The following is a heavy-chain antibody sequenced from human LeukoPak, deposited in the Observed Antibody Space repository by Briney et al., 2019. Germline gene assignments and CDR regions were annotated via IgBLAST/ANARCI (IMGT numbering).Heavy chain of an antibody. CDR3: AKAATVTAFDY. V-gene: IGHV3-21*04. CDR1: GFTFSSYS. CDR2: ISSSSSYI. J-gene: IGHJ4*02. D-gene: IGHD4-17*01. Sequence: GGSPRLSCTASGFTFSSYSMNWVRQAPGKGLEWVSSISSSSSYIYYADSVKGRFTISRDNAKNSLYLQMNSLRAEDTAVYYCAKAATVTAFDYWGQGTLVTVSS.